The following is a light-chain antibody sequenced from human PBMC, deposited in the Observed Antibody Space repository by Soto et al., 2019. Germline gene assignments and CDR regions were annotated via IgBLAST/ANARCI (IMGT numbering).Light chain of an antibody. CDR1: QSISIW. V-gene: IGKV1-5*03. CDR3: HQSQDGIT. Sequence: DIQMTQSPSTLSASVGDRVTITCRASQSISIWLAWYQQKPGKAPKILIYKASSLESGVPSRFSGSGSGTELTLTISSLQPDDFAVYYCHQSQDGITFGQGTRLEIK. J-gene: IGKJ5*01. CDR2: KAS.